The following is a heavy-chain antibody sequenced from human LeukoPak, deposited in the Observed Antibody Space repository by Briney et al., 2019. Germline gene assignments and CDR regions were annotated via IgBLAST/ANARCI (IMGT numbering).Heavy chain of an antibody. Sequence: KPSETLSLTCAVSGGSISSSNWWSWVRQPPGKGLEWIGEIYHSGSTNYNPSLKSRVTISVDKSKNQFSLRLSSVTAADTAVYYCARGLGRDGYNFDYWGQGTLVTVSS. CDR2: IYHSGST. CDR1: GGSISSSNW. D-gene: IGHD5-24*01. CDR3: ARGLGRDGYNFDY. J-gene: IGHJ4*02. V-gene: IGHV4-4*02.